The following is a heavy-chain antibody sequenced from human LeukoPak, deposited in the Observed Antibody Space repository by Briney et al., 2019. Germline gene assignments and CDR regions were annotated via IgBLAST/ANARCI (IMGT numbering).Heavy chain of an antibody. V-gene: IGHV3-7*05. CDR3: ARLAGATHLDY. CDR2: IKQDGSEK. Sequence: TGGSLRLSCAASGFIFSSNWMNWVRQAPGKGLEWVANIKQDGSEKYYVDSVKGRFTISSDNAKNLVFLQMSSLRAEDTAVNYFARLAGATHLDYWGQGTLVTVSS. CDR1: GFIFSSNW. J-gene: IGHJ4*02. D-gene: IGHD1-26*01.